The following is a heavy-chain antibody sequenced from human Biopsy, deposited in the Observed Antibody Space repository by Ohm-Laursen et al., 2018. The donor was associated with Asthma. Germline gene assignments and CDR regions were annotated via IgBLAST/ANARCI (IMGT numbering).Heavy chain of an antibody. D-gene: IGHD6-19*01. V-gene: IGHV4-34*01. CDR2: INHRGST. CDR3: ARASVAASSNWFDP. CDR1: GGSFSNYY. J-gene: IGHJ5*02. Sequence: SDTLSLTCVVYGGSFSNYYWTWIRQPPGKGLEWIGEINHRGSTNYNPSLKGGVTISVDTSKNQFSLKLSSVTAADTAVYYCARASVAASSNWFDPWGQGTLVTVSS.